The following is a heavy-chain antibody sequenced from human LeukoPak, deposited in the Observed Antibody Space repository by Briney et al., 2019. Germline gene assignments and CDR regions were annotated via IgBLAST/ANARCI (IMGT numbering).Heavy chain of an antibody. J-gene: IGHJ4*02. CDR1: GFTFSSYG. Sequence: GGSLRLSCAASGFTFSSYGMRWVRQAPGKGLEYVSAISSNGGSPYYANSVKGRFTISRDNSKNTLYLQMGSLRAEDMAVYYCARVISSGGRWFGEYDYWGQGTLVTVSS. V-gene: IGHV3-64*01. CDR2: ISSNGGSP. D-gene: IGHD3-10*01. CDR3: ARVISSGGRWFGEYDY.